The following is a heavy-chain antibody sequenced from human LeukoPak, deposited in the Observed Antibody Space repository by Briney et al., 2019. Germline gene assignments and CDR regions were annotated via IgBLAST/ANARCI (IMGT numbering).Heavy chain of an antibody. CDR1: GFTFSSYG. V-gene: IGHV3-30*02. CDR2: IRYDGSNK. CDR3: AKTDVYSYGYAFDT. D-gene: IGHD5-18*01. Sequence: PGGSLRLSCAASGFTFSSYGMHWVRQAPGKGLEWVAFIRYDGSNKYYADSVKGRFTISRDNSRNTLYLQMNSLRAEDTAVYYCAKTDVYSYGYAFDTWGQGTMLTVSS. J-gene: IGHJ3*02.